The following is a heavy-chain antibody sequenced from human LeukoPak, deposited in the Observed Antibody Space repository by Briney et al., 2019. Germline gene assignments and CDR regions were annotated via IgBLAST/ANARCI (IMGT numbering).Heavy chain of an antibody. CDR1: GASINSSTYY. D-gene: IGHD5-18*01. V-gene: IGHV4-61*05. CDR3: ARGYREFDH. J-gene: IGHJ4*02. CDR2: IYYSGST. Sequence: PSETLSLTCSVSGASINSSTYYWGWIRQPPGKGLEWIGYIYYSGSTNYNPSLKSRVTISVDSSKNQFSLRLSSVTAADTAVYYCARGYREFDHWGQGTLVTVSS.